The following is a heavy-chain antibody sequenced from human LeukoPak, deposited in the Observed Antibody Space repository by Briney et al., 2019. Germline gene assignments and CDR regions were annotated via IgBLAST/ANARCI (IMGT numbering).Heavy chain of an antibody. Sequence: SVKVSCKASGGTFSSYIISWVRQAPGQGLEWMGRIIPILGIANYAQKFQGRVTITADKSTSTAYMELSSLRSEDTAVYYCARPYSGYELDAFDIWGQGTMVTVSS. D-gene: IGHD5-12*01. V-gene: IGHV1-69*02. CDR1: GGTFSSYI. CDR3: ARPYSGYELDAFDI. J-gene: IGHJ3*02. CDR2: IIPILGIA.